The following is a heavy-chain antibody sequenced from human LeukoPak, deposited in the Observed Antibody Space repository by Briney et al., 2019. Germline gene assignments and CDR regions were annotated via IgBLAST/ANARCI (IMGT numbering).Heavy chain of an antibody. CDR1: GYTFTSYG. V-gene: IGHV1-18*01. CDR3: ARISHCSSTSCYINDY. CDR2: ISAYNGNT. J-gene: IGHJ4*02. Sequence: GASVTVSCKASGYTFTSYGISWVRQAPGQGLEWMGWISAYNGNTNYAQKLQGRVTMTTDTSTSTAYMELRSLRSDDTAVYYCARISHCSSTSCYINDYWGQGTLVTVSS. D-gene: IGHD2-2*01.